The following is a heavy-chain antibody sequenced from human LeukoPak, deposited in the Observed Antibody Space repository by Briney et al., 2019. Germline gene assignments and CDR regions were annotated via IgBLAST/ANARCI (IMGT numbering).Heavy chain of an antibody. D-gene: IGHD2-15*01. J-gene: IGHJ3*02. Sequence: SETLSLTCTVSGFSISSYYWSWIRQPPGKGLEWIGDIYDSGTNNYYPSLKSRVTISVDTSKKQFSLTLISVTAADTAVYYCARGREGFFDIWGQGTMVTASS. CDR3: ARGREGFFDI. V-gene: IGHV4-59*01. CDR2: IYDSGTN. CDR1: GFSISSYY.